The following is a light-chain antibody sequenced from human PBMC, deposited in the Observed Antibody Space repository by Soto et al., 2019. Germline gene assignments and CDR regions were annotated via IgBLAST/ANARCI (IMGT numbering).Light chain of an antibody. CDR3: CSYAGNYTLD. V-gene: IGLV2-11*01. J-gene: IGLJ2*01. CDR1: SSDVGTYDF. CDR2: DVS. Sequence: QSALTQPRSVSGSPGQSVTISCTGTSSDVGTYDFVSWYQQHPGKAPRLMIFDVSERPSGVPDRFSGSKSGNTASLTISGLQAEDEADYYCCSYAGNYTLDFGGGTKLTVL.